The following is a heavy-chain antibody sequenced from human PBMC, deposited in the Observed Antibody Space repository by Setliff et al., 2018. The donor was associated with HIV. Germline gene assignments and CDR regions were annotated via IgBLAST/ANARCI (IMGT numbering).Heavy chain of an antibody. J-gene: IGHJ3*02. V-gene: IGHV4-4*07. CDR1: GAGIISYS. D-gene: IGHD1-26*01. CDR3: ARGSVIVADALDI. Sequence: PSETLSLTCTVSGAGIISYSWSWIRQPAGKGLEWIGRVYSSGSTNYNPSLRNRLTMSVDTSKKQFSLKLSSVTAADTAGYYCARGSVIVADALDIWCQGTMVTVSS. CDR2: VYSSGST.